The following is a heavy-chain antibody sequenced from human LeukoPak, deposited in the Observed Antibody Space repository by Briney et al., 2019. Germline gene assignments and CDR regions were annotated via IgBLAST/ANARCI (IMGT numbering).Heavy chain of an antibody. CDR3: AREGGGYDELVFDY. Sequence: GGSLRLSCAASVFTFSSYGMHWVRQAPGKGLEWVAVIWYDGSNKYYADSVKGRFTISRDNSKNTLYLQMNSLRAEDTAVYYCAREGGGYDELVFDYWGQGTLVTVSS. CDR1: VFTFSSYG. CDR2: IWYDGSNK. D-gene: IGHD5-12*01. J-gene: IGHJ4*02. V-gene: IGHV3-33*01.